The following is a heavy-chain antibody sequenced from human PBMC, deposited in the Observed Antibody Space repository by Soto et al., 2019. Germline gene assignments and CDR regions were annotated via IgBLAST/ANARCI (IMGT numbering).Heavy chain of an antibody. V-gene: IGHV4-30-4*01. D-gene: IGHD2-21*02. CDR1: GGSISAGDYY. CDR3: ARGDCIDL. CDR2: IYYSGTT. J-gene: IGHJ5*02. Sequence: TLSLTCTVSGGSISAGDYYWDWIRQPPGKGLEWIGYIYYSGTTKYNPSLKSRATLSVDTSKNRFSLNLTSVTAADSAVCYSARGDCIDLWGQGTLVTVSA.